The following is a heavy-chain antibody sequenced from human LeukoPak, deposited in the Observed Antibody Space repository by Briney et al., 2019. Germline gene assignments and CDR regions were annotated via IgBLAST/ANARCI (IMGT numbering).Heavy chain of an antibody. Sequence: ASVKVSCKASGYTFTSYGISWVRQAPGQGLEWMGWISAYNGNTNYAQKLQGRVTITTDTSTSTAYMELRSLRSDDTAVYYCARDSPWGFIAENWFDPWGQGTLVTVSS. J-gene: IGHJ5*02. CDR1: GYTFTSYG. CDR2: ISAYNGNT. V-gene: IGHV1-18*01. D-gene: IGHD6-13*01. CDR3: ARDSPWGFIAENWFDP.